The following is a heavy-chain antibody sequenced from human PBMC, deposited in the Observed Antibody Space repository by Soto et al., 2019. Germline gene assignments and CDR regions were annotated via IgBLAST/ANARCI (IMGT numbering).Heavy chain of an antibody. Sequence: SETLSLTCAVYGGSFSGYYWTWIRQPPGKGLEWIGEINHSGTTNYKPSLRSRVTISVDTSKNQLSLKVSSVTAADTAVYYCARGRTLITGTSLDYWGQGTLVTVSS. D-gene: IGHD1-20*01. J-gene: IGHJ4*02. CDR2: INHSGTT. CDR3: ARGRTLITGTSLDY. V-gene: IGHV4-34*01. CDR1: GGSFSGYY.